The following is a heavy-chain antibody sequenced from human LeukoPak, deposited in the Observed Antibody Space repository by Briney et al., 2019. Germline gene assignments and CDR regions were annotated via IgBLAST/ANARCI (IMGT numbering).Heavy chain of an antibody. CDR2: IIPILGIA. CDR1: GGTFSSYT. J-gene: IGHJ6*03. CDR3: ARVKRYSGYDYPIDYYYYMDV. V-gene: IGHV1-69*02. Sequence: SVKVSCKASGGTFSSYTISWVRQAPGQGLEWMGRIIPILGIAIYAQKFPGRVTITADKSTSTAYMELSSLRSEDTAVYYCARVKRYSGYDYPIDYYYYMDVWGKGTTVTVSS. D-gene: IGHD5-12*01.